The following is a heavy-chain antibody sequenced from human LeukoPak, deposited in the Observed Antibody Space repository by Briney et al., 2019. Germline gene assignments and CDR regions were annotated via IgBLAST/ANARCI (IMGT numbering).Heavy chain of an antibody. J-gene: IGHJ4*02. D-gene: IGHD2/OR15-2a*01. CDR1: GFIFSNYA. V-gene: IGHV3-23*01. CDR2: VSGPGRET. CDR3: ARLNSLPVGWRSPSDY. Sequence: GGSLRLSCAAPGFIFSNYAMSWVRQAPGKGLEWVSDVSGPGRETYYADSVKGRFTISRDNSKNTLFLLMDSLRGEDTALYHCARLNSLPVGWRSPSDYWGQGTLVTVSS.